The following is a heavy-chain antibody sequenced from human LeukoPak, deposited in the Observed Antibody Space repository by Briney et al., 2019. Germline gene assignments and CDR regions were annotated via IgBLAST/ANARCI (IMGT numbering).Heavy chain of an antibody. Sequence: GGSLRLSCAASGFTFSSYSMSWVRQVPGKGLEWVSSISSRSSYIYYADSVKGRFTISRDNAKNSMYLQMKSLRAEDTAVYYCARDQGDYRTPEEGVFDYWGQGTLVTVSS. CDR3: ARDQGDYRTPEEGVFDY. CDR1: GFTFSSYS. CDR2: ISSRSSYI. D-gene: IGHD4-17*01. V-gene: IGHV3-21*01. J-gene: IGHJ4*02.